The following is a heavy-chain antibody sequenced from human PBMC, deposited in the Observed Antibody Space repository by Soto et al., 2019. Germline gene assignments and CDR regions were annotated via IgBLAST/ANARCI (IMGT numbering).Heavy chain of an antibody. Sequence: QVPLVQSGSEVKKPGASVKVSCKASGYTFTNHYIHWVRQAPGQGPEWMGWINPDSGGTNYAQEFQDRVTMTRDTFINTADMELSSLRSDDTAVFYCAVYDQGAPVHIWGQGTLVTVA. V-gene: IGHV1-2*02. J-gene: IGHJ3*02. CDR2: INPDSGGT. D-gene: IGHD3-22*01. CDR3: AVYDQGAPVHI. CDR1: GYTFTNHY.